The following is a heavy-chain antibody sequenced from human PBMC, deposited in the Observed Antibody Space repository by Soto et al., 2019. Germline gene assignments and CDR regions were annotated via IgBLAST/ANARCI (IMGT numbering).Heavy chain of an antibody. J-gene: IGHJ5*02. D-gene: IGHD6-13*01. CDR2: INHSGST. Sequence: SETLSLTCAVYGGSFSGYYWSWIRQPPGKGLEWIGEINHSGSTNYNPSLKSRVTISVDTSKNQFSLKLSSVTAADTAVYYCARDRSSSSWYWFDPWGQGTLVTVSS. V-gene: IGHV4-34*01. CDR3: ARDRSSSSWYWFDP. CDR1: GGSFSGYY.